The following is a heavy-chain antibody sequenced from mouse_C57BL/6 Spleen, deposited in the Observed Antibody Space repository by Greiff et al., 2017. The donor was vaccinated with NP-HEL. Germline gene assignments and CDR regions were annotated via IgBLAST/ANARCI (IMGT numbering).Heavy chain of an antibody. CDR2: INPSSGYT. Sequence: QVQLKESGAELARPGASVKMSCKASGYTFTSYTMHWVKQRPGQGLEWIGYINPSSGYTKYNQKFKDKATLTADKSSSTAYMQLSSLTSEDSAVYYCARKRDPSFDYWGQGTTLTVSS. J-gene: IGHJ2*01. V-gene: IGHV1-4*01. CDR1: GYTFTSYT. CDR3: ARKRDPSFDY.